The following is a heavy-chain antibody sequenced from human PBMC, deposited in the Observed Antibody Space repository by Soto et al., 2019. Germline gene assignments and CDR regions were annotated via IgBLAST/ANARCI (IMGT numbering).Heavy chain of an antibody. CDR1: VLPFGSRA. CDR3: ARGSTDSYPGSRIFDF. J-gene: IGHJ4*02. Sequence: HPWGSLRVSCVASVLPFGSRALTWVRQAPGEGLQWVSPITDTGGDAKYADSVRGRFVISRDNSKKTLYLQMTSLTAEDSAMYYCARGSTDSYPGSRIFDFWGRGTLVTVSS. V-gene: IGHV3-23*01. CDR2: ITDTGGDA. D-gene: IGHD3-10*01.